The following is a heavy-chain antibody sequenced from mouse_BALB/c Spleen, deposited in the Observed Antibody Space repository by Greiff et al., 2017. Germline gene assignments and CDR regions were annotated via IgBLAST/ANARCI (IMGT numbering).Heavy chain of an antibody. Sequence: QVQLKQSGAELVRPGVSVKISCKGSGYTFTDYAMHWVKQSHAKSLEWIGVISTYYGDASYNQKFKGKATMTVDKSSSTAYMELARLTSEDSAIYYCARHYYGSSYYAMDYGGQGTSVTVSS. V-gene: IGHV1S137*01. J-gene: IGHJ4*01. CDR3: ARHYYGSSYYAMDY. CDR2: ISTYYGDA. D-gene: IGHD1-1*01. CDR1: GYTFTDYA.